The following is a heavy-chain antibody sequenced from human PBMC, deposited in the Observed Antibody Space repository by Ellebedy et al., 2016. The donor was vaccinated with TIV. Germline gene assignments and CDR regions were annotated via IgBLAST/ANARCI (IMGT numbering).Heavy chain of an antibody. CDR3: ARESVAASPDY. D-gene: IGHD6-19*01. CDR2: INKDGSKQ. V-gene: IGHV3-7*01. CDR1: GFTFSGYW. J-gene: IGHJ4*02. Sequence: GESLKISCAASGFTFSGYWLTWVRQAPGKGLEWVANINKDGSKQYYVDSVKGRFTISRDNAKNSLYLQMHGLRAEDTAMYYCARESVAASPDYWGQGTLVTVSS.